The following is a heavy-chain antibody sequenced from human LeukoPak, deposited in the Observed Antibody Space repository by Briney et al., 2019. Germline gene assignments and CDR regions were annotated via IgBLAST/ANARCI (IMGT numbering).Heavy chain of an antibody. D-gene: IGHD6-6*01. J-gene: IGHJ5*02. CDR3: ARAPQYSSSSGRTRHNWFDP. CDR1: GYTFTSYA. CDR2: INAGNGNT. Sequence: GASVKVSCKASGYTFTSYAMHWVRQAPGQRLEWMGWINAGNGNTKYSQKFQGRVTITRDTSASTAYMELSSLRSEDTAVYYCARAPQYSSSSGRTRHNWFDPWGQGTLVTVSS. V-gene: IGHV1-3*01.